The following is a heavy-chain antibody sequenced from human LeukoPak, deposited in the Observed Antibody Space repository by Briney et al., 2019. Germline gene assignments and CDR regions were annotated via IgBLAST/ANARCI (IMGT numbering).Heavy chain of an antibody. Sequence: SVKVSCKATGGTFSSYAISWVRQPPGQGLEWMGRINPIFGTANYAKKYQGRVRITMDESTSTAYMELSSLRSEDTAVSYCARDYCSSTSCYPVDDYWGQGTLVTVSS. CDR3: ARDYCSSTSCYPVDDY. CDR2: INPIFGTA. J-gene: IGHJ4*02. D-gene: IGHD2-2*01. V-gene: IGHV1-69*05. CDR1: GGTFSSYA.